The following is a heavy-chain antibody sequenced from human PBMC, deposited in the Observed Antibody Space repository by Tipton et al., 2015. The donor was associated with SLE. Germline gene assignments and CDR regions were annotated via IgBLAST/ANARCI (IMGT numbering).Heavy chain of an antibody. CDR2: ISHTGTT. V-gene: IGHV4-38-2*01. CDR3: ARRNKVGNTGYYFDY. CDR1: GYSISSDYY. Sequence: TLSLTCAVSGYSISSDYYWGWIRQPPEKGLEWIGSISHTGTTYYNPSLKSRVTISIDTSKNQFSQRLSSVTAADTAVYYCARRNKVGNTGYYFDYWGQGTLVTVSS. J-gene: IGHJ4*02. D-gene: IGHD2-15*01.